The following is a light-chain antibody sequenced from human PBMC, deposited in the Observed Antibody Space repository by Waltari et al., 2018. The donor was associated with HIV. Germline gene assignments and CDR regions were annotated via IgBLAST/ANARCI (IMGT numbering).Light chain of an antibody. J-gene: IGKJ4*01. CDR3: QQYGRSSLT. CDR1: QSLSSDY. V-gene: IGKV3-20*01. CDR2: GAS. Sequence: EIVLTQSPGTLSLSPGERATLSCRASQSLSSDYLAWYQQKPGQAPRLLIYGASSRATGIPDRFSGSGSGTDFTLTISRLEPEDFAVYYCQQYGRSSLTFGGGTKVEIK.